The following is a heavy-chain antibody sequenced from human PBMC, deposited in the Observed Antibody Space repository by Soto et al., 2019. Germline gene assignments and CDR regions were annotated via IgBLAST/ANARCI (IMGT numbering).Heavy chain of an antibody. J-gene: IGHJ2*01. CDR3: ASPTVTTAGWYFDL. Sequence: ASVKVSCKVSGYTLTELSMHWVRQAPGKGLGWMGGFDPEDGETIYAQKFQGRVTMTEDTSTDTAYMELSSLRSEDTAVYYCASPTVTTAGWYFDLWGRGTLVTVSS. CDR2: FDPEDGET. D-gene: IGHD4-17*01. V-gene: IGHV1-24*01. CDR1: GYTLTELS.